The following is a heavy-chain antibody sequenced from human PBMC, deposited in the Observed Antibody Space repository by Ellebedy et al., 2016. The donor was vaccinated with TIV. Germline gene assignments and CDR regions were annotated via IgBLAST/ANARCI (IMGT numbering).Heavy chain of an antibody. V-gene: IGHV3-21*01. CDR1: GFTFSSYS. CDR3: TREHWSRLPS. Sequence: GESLKISCAASGFTFSSYSMNWVRQAPRKGLQWVSSISSSSSYIYYADSVTGRFTISRDNAKNSLYLQMNSLGADDTAVYYCTREHWSRLPSWGQGTLVTVSS. D-gene: IGHD3-3*01. J-gene: IGHJ5*02. CDR2: ISSSSSYI.